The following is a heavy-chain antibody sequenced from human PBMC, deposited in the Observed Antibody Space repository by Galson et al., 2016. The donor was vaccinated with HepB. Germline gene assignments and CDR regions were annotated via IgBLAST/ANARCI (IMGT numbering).Heavy chain of an antibody. Sequence: SLRLSCAASGFTFSTYSMNWVRQAPGKGLEWVSSISSSSTYIYYADSVKGRFTISRDNAKNSLYLQMNSLRAEDTAVYYCARGGYDFWSGYAPSTNWFDPWGQGTLATVSS. CDR3: ARGGYDFWSGYAPSTNWFDP. V-gene: IGHV3-21*01. CDR2: ISSSSTYI. D-gene: IGHD3-3*01. CDR1: GFTFSTYS. J-gene: IGHJ5*02.